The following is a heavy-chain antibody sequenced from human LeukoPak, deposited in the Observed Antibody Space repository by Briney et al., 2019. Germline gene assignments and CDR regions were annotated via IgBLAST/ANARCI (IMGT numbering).Heavy chain of an antibody. J-gene: IGHJ4*02. D-gene: IGHD3-3*01. Sequence: HPGGSLRLSCAASGFTFSTYGMGWVRQAPGKGLAWFSGISASGDSTYNAESVRGRFTISRDNSKNMLYLQMNSLRVDDTAVYYCAKGVEWLVAGLIDDWGQGTLVSVSS. CDR2: ISASGDST. CDR3: AKGVEWLVAGLIDD. V-gene: IGHV3-23*01. CDR1: GFTFSTYG.